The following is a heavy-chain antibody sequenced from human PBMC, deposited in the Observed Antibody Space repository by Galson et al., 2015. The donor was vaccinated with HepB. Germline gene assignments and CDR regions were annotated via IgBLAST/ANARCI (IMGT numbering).Heavy chain of an antibody. CDR2: ISAYNGNT. Sequence: SVKVSCKASGYTFTSYGISWVRQAPGQGLEWMGWISAYNGNTNYAQNLQGRVTMTTDTSTSTAYMELRSLRSDDTAVYYCARAPDHYSYYGMDVWGQGTTVTVSS. J-gene: IGHJ6*02. CDR1: GYTFTSYG. D-gene: IGHD3-10*01. V-gene: IGHV1-18*01. CDR3: ARAPDHYSYYGMDV.